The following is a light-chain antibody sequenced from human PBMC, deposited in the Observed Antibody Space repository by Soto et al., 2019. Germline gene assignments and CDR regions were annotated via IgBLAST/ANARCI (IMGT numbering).Light chain of an antibody. J-gene: IGLJ2*01. CDR2: YDR. CDR3: QVWDSSSDHVV. CDR1: NIGSKS. V-gene: IGLV3-21*04. Sequence: SYELTQPPSVSVDPGKTARITCGGNNIGSKSVDWYQQKPGQAPVLVIYYDRHRPSGIPERFAGSNSGNTATLTISRVEAGDEADYYCQVWDSSSDHVVFGGGTKLTVL.